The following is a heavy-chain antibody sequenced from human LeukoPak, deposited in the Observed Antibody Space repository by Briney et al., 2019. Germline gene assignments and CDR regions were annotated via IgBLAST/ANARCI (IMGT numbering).Heavy chain of an antibody. D-gene: IGHD1-14*01. V-gene: IGHV1-18*01. CDR1: GYTFTSYG. CDR2: ISAYNGNT. CDR3: ARVPEATGYFDY. J-gene: IGHJ4*02. Sequence: ASVKVSCKASGYTFTSYGISWVRQAPGQGLEWMGWISAYNGNTNYAQKLQGRVTMTTDTSTSTAYMELRSLKSDDTAVYYCARVPEATGYFDYWGQGTLVTVSS.